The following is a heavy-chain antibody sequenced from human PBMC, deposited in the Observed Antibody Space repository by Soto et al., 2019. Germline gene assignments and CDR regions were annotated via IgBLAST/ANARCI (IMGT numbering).Heavy chain of an antibody. CDR1: GYTLTELP. CDR3: ATERSLYYYGSGSYFWFDP. D-gene: IGHD3-10*01. CDR2: FDPEDGET. J-gene: IGHJ5*02. V-gene: IGHV1-24*01. Sequence: ASVKVSCKVSGYTLTELPMHWVRQAPGKGLEWMGGFDPEDGETIYAQKFQGRVTMTEDTSTDTAYMELSSLRSEDTAVYYCATERSLYYYGSGSYFWFDPWGQGTLVTVSS.